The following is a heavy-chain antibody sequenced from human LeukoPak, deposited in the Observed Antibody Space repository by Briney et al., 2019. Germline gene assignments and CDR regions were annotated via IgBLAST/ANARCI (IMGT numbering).Heavy chain of an antibody. Sequence: ASVKVSCKASGYTFTSYDISWVRQATGQGLEWMGWMNPNSGNTGYAQKFQGRVTITRNTPISTAYMELSSLRSEDTAVYYCARGTKSGLGESSVGYWGQGTLVTVSS. D-gene: IGHD3-16*01. V-gene: IGHV1-8*03. CDR3: ARGTKSGLGESSVGY. J-gene: IGHJ4*02. CDR1: GYTFTSYD. CDR2: MNPNSGNT.